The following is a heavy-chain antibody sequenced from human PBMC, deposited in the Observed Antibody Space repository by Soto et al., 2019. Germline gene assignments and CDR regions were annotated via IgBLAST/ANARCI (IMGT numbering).Heavy chain of an antibody. D-gene: IGHD1-1*01. J-gene: IGHJ5*02. CDR3: ARAPRLTQLSA. CDR2: NNGVNGNT. V-gene: IGHV1-3*01. Sequence: QVQLVQSGAEVKKAGASVRISCKASGYTFTTSGMHWVRQAPGQGLEWVGWNNGVNGNTKYSQKFQDRVTITRDSSASTAYMELSGLTSDDTGVFYCARAPRLTQLSAWGQGTLVIVSS. CDR1: GYTFTTSG.